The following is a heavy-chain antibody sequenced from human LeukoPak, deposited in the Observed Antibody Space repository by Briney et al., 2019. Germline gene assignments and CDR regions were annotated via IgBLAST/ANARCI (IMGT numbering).Heavy chain of an antibody. J-gene: IGHJ4*02. CDR2: IYHSGST. Sequence: SETLSLTCAVSGGSISSGGDSWSWIRQPPGKGLEWIGYIYHSGSTYYNPSLKSRVTISVDRSKNQFSLKLSSVTAADTAVYYCARALDDFWSGYVKGYYFDYWGQGTLVTVSS. V-gene: IGHV4-30-2*01. D-gene: IGHD3-3*01. CDR1: GGSISSGGDS. CDR3: ARALDDFWSGYVKGYYFDY.